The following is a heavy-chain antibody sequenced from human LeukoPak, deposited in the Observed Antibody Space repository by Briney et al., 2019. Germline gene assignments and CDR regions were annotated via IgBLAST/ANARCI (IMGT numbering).Heavy chain of an antibody. CDR2: IIPIFGTA. D-gene: IGHD2-2*02. CDR3: ARDYCSSTSCYTLN. V-gene: IGHV1-69*13. J-gene: IGHJ4*02. CDR1: GGTFSSYP. Sequence: ASVKVSCKASGGTFSSYPISWVRPAPGQGLEWMGGIIPIFGTANYAQKFQGRVTITADESTSTAYMELSSLRSEDTAVYYCARDYCSSTSCYTLNWGQGTLVTVSS.